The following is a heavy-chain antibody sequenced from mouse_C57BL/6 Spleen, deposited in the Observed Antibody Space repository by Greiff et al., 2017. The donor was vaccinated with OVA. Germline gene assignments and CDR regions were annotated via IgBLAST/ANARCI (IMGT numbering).Heavy chain of an antibody. Sequence: VQLQQPGAELVRPGSSVKLSCKASGYTFTSYWMDWVKQRPGQGLEWIGNIYPSDSETHYNQKFKDKATLTVDKSSSTAYMQLSSLTSEDSAVDYCARRDGYYAMYYRGQGTSVTVSS. V-gene: IGHV1-61*01. D-gene: IGHD2-3*01. J-gene: IGHJ4*01. CDR3: ARRDGYYAMYY. CDR2: IYPSDSET. CDR1: GYTFTSYW.